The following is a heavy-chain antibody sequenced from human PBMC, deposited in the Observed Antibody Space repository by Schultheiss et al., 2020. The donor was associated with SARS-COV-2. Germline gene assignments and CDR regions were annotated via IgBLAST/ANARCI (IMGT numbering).Heavy chain of an antibody. Sequence: GGSLRLSCAASGFTFSSYEMNWVRQAPGKGLEWVSYISSSGSTIYYADSVKGRFTISRDNAKNSLYLQMNSLRAEDTAVYYCARDIGSGWLLNSTGYWGQGTLVTVSS. CDR2: ISSSGSTI. CDR1: GFTFSSYE. CDR3: ARDIGSGWLLNSTGY. V-gene: IGHV3-48*03. D-gene: IGHD5-24*01. J-gene: IGHJ4*02.